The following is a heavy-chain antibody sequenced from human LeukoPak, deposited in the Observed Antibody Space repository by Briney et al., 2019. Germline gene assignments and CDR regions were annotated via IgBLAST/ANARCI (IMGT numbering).Heavy chain of an antibody. Sequence: PGGSLRLSCAASGFTFSSYSMNWVRQAPGKGLEWVSSISSSSSYIYYADSVKGRFTISRDNAKNSLYLQMNSLRAEDTAVYYCARGLAYNYDTSAYFLDYWGQGTLVTVSS. D-gene: IGHD3-22*01. V-gene: IGHV3-21*01. CDR2: ISSSSSYI. CDR1: GFTFSSYS. J-gene: IGHJ4*02. CDR3: ARGLAYNYDTSAYFLDY.